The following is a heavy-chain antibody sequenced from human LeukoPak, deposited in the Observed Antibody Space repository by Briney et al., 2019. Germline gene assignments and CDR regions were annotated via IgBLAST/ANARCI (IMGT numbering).Heavy chain of an antibody. J-gene: IGHJ4*02. CDR3: ARDDYSSGYYLDY. Sequence: ASVKVSCKASGYTFTGYYMHWVRQAPGQGLEWMGRINPNSGGTNYAQKFQGRVTMTRDTSISTAYMELSRLRSDDTAVYYCARDDYSSGYYLDYWGREPWSPSPQ. CDR1: GYTFTGYY. V-gene: IGHV1-2*06. CDR2: INPNSGGT. D-gene: IGHD3-22*01.